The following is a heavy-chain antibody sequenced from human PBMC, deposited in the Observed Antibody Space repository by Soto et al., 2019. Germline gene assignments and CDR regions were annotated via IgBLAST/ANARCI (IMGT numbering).Heavy chain of an antibody. V-gene: IGHV5-10-1*03. CDR3: ARLRYDYGDYLWFDP. CDR2: IDPSDSYT. D-gene: IGHD4-17*01. CDR1: GYSFTSYW. J-gene: IGHJ5*02. Sequence: EVQLVQSGAEVKKPGESLRISCKGSGYSFTSYWISWVRQMPGKGLEWMGRIDPSDSYTKYSPSFQGHVTMSADKSFSTAYLQWSSLKASDTAMSDCARLRYDYGDYLWFDPWGQGTLVTVSS.